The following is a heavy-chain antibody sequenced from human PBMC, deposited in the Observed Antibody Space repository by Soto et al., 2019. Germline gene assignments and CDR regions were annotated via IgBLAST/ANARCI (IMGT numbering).Heavy chain of an antibody. CDR3: ASCPADYYYGMDV. CDR1: GYSFTSYW. D-gene: IGHD2-2*01. CDR2: IDPSDSYT. Sequence: GESLKISCNGSGYSFTSYWISWVRQMPGKGLEWMGRIDPSDSYTNYSPSFQGHVTISADKSISTAYLQWSSLKASDTAMYYCASCPADYYYGMDVWGQGTTVTVSS. J-gene: IGHJ6*02. V-gene: IGHV5-10-1*01.